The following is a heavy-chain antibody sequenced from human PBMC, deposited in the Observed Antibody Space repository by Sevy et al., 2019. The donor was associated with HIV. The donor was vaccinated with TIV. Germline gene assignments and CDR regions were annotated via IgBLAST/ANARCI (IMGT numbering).Heavy chain of an antibody. CDR2: IKSKTDGGTT. V-gene: IGHV3-15*01. CDR1: GFTFSNAW. Sequence: GESPKISCAASGFTFSNAWMSWVRQAPGKGLEWVGRIKSKTDGGTTDYAAPVKGRFTISRDDSKNTLYLQMNSLKTEDTAVYYCTKGNDFWSGYYTYYFDYWGQGTLVTVSS. D-gene: IGHD3-3*01. CDR3: TKGNDFWSGYYTYYFDY. J-gene: IGHJ4*02.